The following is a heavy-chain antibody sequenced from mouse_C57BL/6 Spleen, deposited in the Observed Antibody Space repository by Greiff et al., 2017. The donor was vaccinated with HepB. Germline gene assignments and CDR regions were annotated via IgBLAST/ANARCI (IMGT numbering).Heavy chain of an antibody. V-gene: IGHV5-16*01. D-gene: IGHD3-1*01. CDR1: GFTFSDYY. CDR2: INYDGSST. J-gene: IGHJ3*01. CDR3: ARDEGYRFAY. Sequence: EVMLVESEGGLVQPGSSMKLSCTASGFTFSDYYMAWVRQVPEKGLEWVANINYDGSSTYYLDSLKSRFIISRDNAKNILYLQISSLKSEDTATYYCARDEGYRFAYWGQGTLVTVSA.